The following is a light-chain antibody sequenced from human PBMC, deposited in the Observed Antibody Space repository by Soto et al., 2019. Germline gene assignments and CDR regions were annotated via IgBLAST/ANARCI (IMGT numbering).Light chain of an antibody. CDR3: QQYDSSPRT. V-gene: IGKV3-20*01. CDR2: GAS. J-gene: IGKJ1*01. Sequence: EIVLTQSPGTLSLSPGERATLSCRASQSVTSSYLAWYQQQPGQAPRLLIYGASSRATGIPDRFSGSGSETDFTLTISRLEPEDFAVYYCQQYDSSPRTFGQGTKVEIK. CDR1: QSVTSSY.